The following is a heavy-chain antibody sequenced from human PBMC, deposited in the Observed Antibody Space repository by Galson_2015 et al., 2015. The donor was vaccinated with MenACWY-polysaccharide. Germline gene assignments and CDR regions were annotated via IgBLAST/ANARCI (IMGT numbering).Heavy chain of an antibody. Sequence: SLRHSRAAAGVNFNVQTLHWVPQAAGKGVERVALISSDGDDKYYADSVRGRFTISRDNHKNMVFLEMNSLRAQDTAVYFCVRDGGGGNGWYWFDLWGQGARVTVSS. CDR2: ISSDGDDK. V-gene: IGHV3-30-3*01. CDR1: GVNFNVQT. CDR3: VRDGGGGNGWYWFDL. D-gene: IGHD6-19*01. J-gene: IGHJ5*02.